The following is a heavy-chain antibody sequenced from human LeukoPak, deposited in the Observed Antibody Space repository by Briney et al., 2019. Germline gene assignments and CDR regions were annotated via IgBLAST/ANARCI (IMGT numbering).Heavy chain of an antibody. CDR1: GGSVSSGSYY. Sequence: PSETLSLTCTVSGGSVSSGSYYWSWIRQPPGKGLEWIGYIYYSGSTNYNPSLKSRVTISVDTSKNQFSLKLSSVTAADTAVYYCARDLRAAGTTAGFGYWGQGTLVTVSS. J-gene: IGHJ4*02. CDR2: IYYSGST. CDR3: ARDLRAAGTTAGFGY. V-gene: IGHV4-61*01. D-gene: IGHD6-13*01.